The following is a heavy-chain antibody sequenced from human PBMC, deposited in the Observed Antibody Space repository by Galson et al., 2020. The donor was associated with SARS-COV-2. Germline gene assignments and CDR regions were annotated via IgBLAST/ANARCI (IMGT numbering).Heavy chain of an antibody. J-gene: IGHJ5*02. CDR2: IYYSGST. CDR3: SRSLGSITGTTHFDP. D-gene: IGHD1-20*01. Sequence: ETSETLSLTCTVSGGSISSYYWSWIRQPPGKGLEWIGYIYYSGSTNYNPSLKSRVTISVDTSKNQFSLKLSSVTAADTAVYYCSRSLGSITGTTHFDPWGQGTLVTVSS. CDR1: GGSISSYY. V-gene: IGHV4-59*01.